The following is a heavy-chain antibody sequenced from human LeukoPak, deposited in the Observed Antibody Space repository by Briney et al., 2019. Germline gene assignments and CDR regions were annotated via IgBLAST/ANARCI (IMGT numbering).Heavy chain of an antibody. D-gene: IGHD3-3*01. J-gene: IGHJ4*02. Sequence: GGSLRLSCAASGFTFSSYGMHWVRQAPGKGLEWVAFIRYDGSNKYYADSVKGRFTISRDNSKNTLYLQMNSLRAEDTAVYYCARRITIFGVVIPFDYWGQGTLVTVSS. CDR2: IRYDGSNK. V-gene: IGHV3-30*02. CDR1: GFTFSSYG. CDR3: ARRITIFGVVIPFDY.